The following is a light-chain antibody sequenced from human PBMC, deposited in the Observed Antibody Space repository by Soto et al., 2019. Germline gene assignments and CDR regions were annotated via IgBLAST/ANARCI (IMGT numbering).Light chain of an antibody. J-gene: IGLJ2*01. CDR2: EVS. CDR1: SSDVGGYNY. Sequence: QSVLTQPPSASGSPGQSVTVSCTGTSSDVGGYNYVSWYQQHPGKAPKLLIYEVSKRPSGVPDRFSGSKSGNTASLTVSGLQAEDEADYYCSSYVRRSNPVFGGGPNLAVL. V-gene: IGLV2-8*01. CDR3: SSYVRRSNPV.